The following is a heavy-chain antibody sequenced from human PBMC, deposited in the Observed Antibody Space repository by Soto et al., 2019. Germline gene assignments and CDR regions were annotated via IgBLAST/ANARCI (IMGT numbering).Heavy chain of an antibody. J-gene: IGHJ4*02. CDR3: GRIIITFRGVFDDS. CDR2: ILPNSGVT. Sequence: QVQLVQSGAEVKKPGASVRVSCEASGYSFTDFYLPWVRQAPGQGLEWMGCILPNSGVTKYAEKFQGRSTMTRDTAIDAAYMELSSLTSDETAVYYCGRIIITFRGVFDDSWGQGTLVTVSS. V-gene: IGHV1-2*02. D-gene: IGHD3-16*02. CDR1: GYSFTDFY.